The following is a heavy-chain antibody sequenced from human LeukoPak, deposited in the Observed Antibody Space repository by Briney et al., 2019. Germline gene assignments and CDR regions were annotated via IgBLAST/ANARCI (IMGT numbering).Heavy chain of an antibody. D-gene: IGHD6-19*01. CDR2: MNPNSGHT. V-gene: IGHV1-8*03. Sequence: ASVKVSCKASGYTFTSYDINWVRQATGQGLEWMGWMNPNSGHTGSAQKFQGRVTITRDTSISTVYMELSSLRSEDTAVYYCARNVAGTGDFDYWGQGTLVTVSP. CDR1: GYTFTSYD. CDR3: ARNVAGTGDFDY. J-gene: IGHJ4*02.